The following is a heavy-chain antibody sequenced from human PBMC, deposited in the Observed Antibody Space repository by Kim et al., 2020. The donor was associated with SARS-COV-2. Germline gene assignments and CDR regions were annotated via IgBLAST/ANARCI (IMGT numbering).Heavy chain of an antibody. J-gene: IGHJ4*02. CDR2: ISIHSGDT. D-gene: IGHD3-9*01. CDR3: ARDPYYHASGYYRQTRRRLDY. CDR1: GFPFSDFG. V-gene: IGHV1-18*01. Sequence: ASVKVSCKTSGFPFSDFGISWVRQAPGQGLEWMGWISIHSGDTDFAQTFQDRVILTRDTSASTVYMELMALTSDDTAVYYCARDPYYHASGYYRQTRRRLDYWGQGTLVSVS.